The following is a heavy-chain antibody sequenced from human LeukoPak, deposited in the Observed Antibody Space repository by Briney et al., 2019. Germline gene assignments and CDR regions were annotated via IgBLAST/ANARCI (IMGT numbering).Heavy chain of an antibody. Sequence: GASVKVSCKASGYTFTSYGISWVRQAPGQGLEWMGWISAYNGNTNYAQKLQGRVTMTTDTSTSTAYMELRSLRSDDTAVYYCGGERKYVSGGSGYRGMDVWGQGTTVTVSS. CDR3: GGERKYVSGGSGYRGMDV. CDR1: GYTFTSYG. J-gene: IGHJ6*02. CDR2: ISAYNGNT. V-gene: IGHV1-18*01. D-gene: IGHD2-15*01.